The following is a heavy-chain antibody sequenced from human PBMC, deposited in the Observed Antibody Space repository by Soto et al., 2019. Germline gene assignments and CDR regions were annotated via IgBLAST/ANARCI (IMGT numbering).Heavy chain of an antibody. CDR1: GFTFRSHG. V-gene: IGHV3-33*01. D-gene: IGHD3-16*01. J-gene: IGHJ4*02. CDR2: IWYDGSNK. Sequence: QVHLVQSGGGVVQPGGSLRLSCEATGFTFRSHGMHWVRQAPGKGLEWVAVIWYDGSNKYYADSVKGRLTISRDNSKNTLYLQMNSLRAEDTAVYYCARWGDNQRLDSWGQGTLVTVSS. CDR3: ARWGDNQRLDS.